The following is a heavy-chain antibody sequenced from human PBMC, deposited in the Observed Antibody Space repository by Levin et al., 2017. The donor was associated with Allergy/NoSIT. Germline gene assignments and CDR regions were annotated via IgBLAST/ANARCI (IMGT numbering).Heavy chain of an antibody. J-gene: IGHJ4*02. Sequence: GGSLRLSCGASGFTFSDYYMSWIRQAPGKGLEWVSYISTSSSHTKYADSVKGRFTISRDNPKNSLYLQMNSLRVEDTAVYYCAREVLDDSGSYVDYWGQGTLVTVSS. CDR2: ISTSSSHT. CDR1: GFTFSDYY. D-gene: IGHD3-10*01. CDR3: AREVLDDSGSYVDY. V-gene: IGHV3-11*05.